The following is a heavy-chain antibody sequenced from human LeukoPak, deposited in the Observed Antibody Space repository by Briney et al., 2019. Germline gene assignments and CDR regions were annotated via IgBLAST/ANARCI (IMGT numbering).Heavy chain of an antibody. V-gene: IGHV4-4*02. CDR1: GGSISSSYW. CDR2: IYHSGST. CDR3: AREIGTAGRFGEFFDY. Sequence: PSETLSPTCAVSGGSISSSYWWSWVRQPPGKGLEWIGEIYHSGSTNYNPSLKSRVTISVDNSKNQFSLMLTSLTAADTAVYYCAREIGTAGRFGEFFDYWGQGTLVTVSS. J-gene: IGHJ4*02. D-gene: IGHD3-10*01.